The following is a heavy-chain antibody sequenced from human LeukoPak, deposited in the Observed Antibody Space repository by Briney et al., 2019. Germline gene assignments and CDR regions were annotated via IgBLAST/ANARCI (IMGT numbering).Heavy chain of an antibody. D-gene: IGHD3-10*01. CDR1: GFTFSSYA. Sequence: GGSLRLSCAASGFTFSSYAMSWVRQAPGKGLEWVSAISGSGGSTYYADSVKGRFTISRDNSKNTLYLQMNSLRAEDTAVYYCAKVDFMVRGLCLDYWGQGTLVTVSS. V-gene: IGHV3-23*01. J-gene: IGHJ4*02. CDR2: ISGSGGST. CDR3: AKVDFMVRGLCLDY.